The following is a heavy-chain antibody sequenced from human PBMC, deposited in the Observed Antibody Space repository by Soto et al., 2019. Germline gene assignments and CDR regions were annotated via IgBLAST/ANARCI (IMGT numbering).Heavy chain of an antibody. V-gene: IGHV4-34*01. J-gene: IGHJ5*02. D-gene: IGHD6-13*01. CDR3: ARARRGGSSWYRNWFDP. CDR1: GGSFSGYY. CDR2: INHSGST. Sequence: QVQLQQWGAGLLKPSETLSLTCAVYGGSFSGYYWSWIRQPPGKGLEWIGEINHSGSTNYNPSLKSRVTISVDTSKNQFSLKLSSVTAADTAVYYCARARRGGSSWYRNWFDPWGQGTLVTVSS.